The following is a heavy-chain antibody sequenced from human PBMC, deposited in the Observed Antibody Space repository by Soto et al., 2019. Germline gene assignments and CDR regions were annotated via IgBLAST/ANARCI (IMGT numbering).Heavy chain of an antibody. CDR3: ASVMIY. CDR2: IYPGDSDT. D-gene: IGHD2-21*01. Sequence: GESLKISCQASGYNFTSFWIGWVRQMPGKGLEWVGIIYPGDSDTRYSPSFPGQVTISADKSSSTAYLQWSSLRASDTAMYFCASVMIYWGQGTLVTVSS. J-gene: IGHJ4*02. V-gene: IGHV5-51*01. CDR1: GYNFTSFW.